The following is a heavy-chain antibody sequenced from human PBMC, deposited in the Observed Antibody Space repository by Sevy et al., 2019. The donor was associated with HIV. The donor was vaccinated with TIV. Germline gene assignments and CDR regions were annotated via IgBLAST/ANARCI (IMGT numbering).Heavy chain of an antibody. V-gene: IGHV3-48*03. CDR2: ISSSGSTI. CDR1: GFTFSSYE. CDR3: SRDSLYYYGSRSYYYPLDY. D-gene: IGHD3-10*01. Sequence: GGSLRLSCAASGFTFSSYEMNWVRQAPGKGLEWVSYISSSGSTIYYADSVKGRFTISRDNAKNSLYLQMNSLKAEDTAVYYCSRDSLYYYGSRSYYYPLDYWGQGTLVTVSS. J-gene: IGHJ4*02.